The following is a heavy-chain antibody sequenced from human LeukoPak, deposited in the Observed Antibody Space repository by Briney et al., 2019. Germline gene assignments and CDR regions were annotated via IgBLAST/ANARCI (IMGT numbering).Heavy chain of an antibody. CDR1: GYGFVDYW. CDR2: IYPGDSDT. V-gene: IGHV5-51*01. CDR3: ARHVSPGRGFDY. J-gene: IGHJ4*02. D-gene: IGHD3-10*01. Sequence: GESLKISCKCSGYGFVDYWIGWVRQMPGKGLEWMGIIYPGDSDTKYSPSFEGQVTISADKSINTAYLQWRSLKASDTAIYYCARHVSPGRGFDYWGQGTLVTVSS.